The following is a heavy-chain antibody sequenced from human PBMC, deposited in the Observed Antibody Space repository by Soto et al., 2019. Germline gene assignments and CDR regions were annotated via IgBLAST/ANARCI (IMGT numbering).Heavy chain of an antibody. CDR3: ARIDCTGDNCNPYYHYPMDV. D-gene: IGHD2-8*02. Sequence: GGSLRLSCAASGFTFHTYGMHWVRQIPGKGLQWVAIIWYDGSIKYYADSVKGRFTISRDNSKNTMYLQMNSLRDEDTAVYYCARIDCTGDNCNPYYHYPMDVWGQGTTVTVPS. CDR2: IWYDGSIK. V-gene: IGHV3-33*01. CDR1: GFTFHTYG. J-gene: IGHJ6*02.